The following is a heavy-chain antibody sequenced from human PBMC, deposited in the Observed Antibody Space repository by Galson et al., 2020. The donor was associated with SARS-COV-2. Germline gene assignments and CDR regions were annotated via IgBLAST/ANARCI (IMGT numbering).Heavy chain of an antibody. Sequence: ASETLSLTCTVSGGSISSGDYYWSWTRQHPGKGLEWIGYIYYSGSAYYNPSLKSRVTISVHTSKNQFSLKLSSVTAADTGVYYCAREGSVEWDRLYLGFFDIWGRGTPVTVSS. D-gene: IGHD1-26*01. CDR2: IYYSGSA. J-gene: IGHJ2*01. CDR3: AREGSVEWDRLYLGFFDI. V-gene: IGHV4-31*03. CDR1: GGSISSGDYY.